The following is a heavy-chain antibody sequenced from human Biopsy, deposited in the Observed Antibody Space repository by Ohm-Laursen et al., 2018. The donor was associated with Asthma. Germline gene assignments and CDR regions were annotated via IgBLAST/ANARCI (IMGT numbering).Heavy chain of an antibody. CDR1: GFTFSGYT. CDR2: ITSSSSYI. Sequence: SLRLSCAAPGFTFSGYTMNRVRQAPGKGLEWVSSITSSSSYIFYADSVKGRFTISRDNSKNTLYLQMNSLRAEDTAVYYCAKERYYDFWSGHPIWGQGTRVTVSS. V-gene: IGHV3-21*01. D-gene: IGHD3-3*01. J-gene: IGHJ3*02. CDR3: AKERYYDFWSGHPI.